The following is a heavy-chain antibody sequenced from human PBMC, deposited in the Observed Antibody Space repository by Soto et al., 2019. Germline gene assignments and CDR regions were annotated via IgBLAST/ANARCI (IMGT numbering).Heavy chain of an antibody. Sequence: ASVKVSCKASGYTFTSYDINWVRQAPGQGLEWMGWMNPNSGNTGYAQKLQGRVTMTTNTSISTAYMELSSLRSEDTAVYYCARGLIAGGYSYYMDVWGKGTTVTVSS. CDR3: ARGLIAGGYSYYMDV. V-gene: IGHV1-8*02. J-gene: IGHJ6*03. CDR2: MNPNSGNT. D-gene: IGHD1-26*01. CDR1: GYTFTSYD.